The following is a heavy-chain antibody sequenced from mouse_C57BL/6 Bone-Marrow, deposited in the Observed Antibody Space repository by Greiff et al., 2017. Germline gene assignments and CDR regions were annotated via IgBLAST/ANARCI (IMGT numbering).Heavy chain of an antibody. J-gene: IGHJ2*01. CDR2: IRWDDAK. D-gene: IGHD2-3*01. Sequence: QVTLKESGPGILQPSPTLSLTCSFSGFSLSTFGMGVGWIRRPPGKGLVWLAHIRWDDAKYYNPALKSPHTISKDTSKNQRFLKIANVDTADTATYYGARRDGYYFYVDYWGQGTTLTVSS. CDR1: GFSLSTFGMG. V-gene: IGHV8-8*01. CDR3: ARRDGYYFYVDY.